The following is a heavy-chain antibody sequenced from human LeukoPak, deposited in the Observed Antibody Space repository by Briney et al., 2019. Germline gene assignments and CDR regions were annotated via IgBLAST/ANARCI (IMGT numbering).Heavy chain of an antibody. Sequence: GGSLRLSCAGSGFTFSSYAMSWVRQAPGKGLEWVGRIKSKTDGWTTDYAASVQGRFTISRDDSKNTLYLQMNSLKTVDTAVYYCTTYYGSTAWIDYWGQGTLVTVSS. CDR3: TTYYGSTAWIDY. CDR2: IKSKTDGWTT. V-gene: IGHV3-15*01. D-gene: IGHD3-10*01. CDR1: GFTFSSYA. J-gene: IGHJ4*02.